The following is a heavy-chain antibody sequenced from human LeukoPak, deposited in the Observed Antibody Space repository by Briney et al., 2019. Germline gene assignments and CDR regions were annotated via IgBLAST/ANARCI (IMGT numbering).Heavy chain of an antibody. V-gene: IGHV4-4*07. D-gene: IGHD3-16*01. Sequence: SETLSLTCTVSGGSTSSYYWSWIRQPARKGLEWIGRIYTSGSTNYNPSLKSRVTMSVDTSKNQFSLKLSSVTAADTAVYYCARDALPLYYDYVWGSYNYYMDVWGKGTTVTVSS. J-gene: IGHJ6*03. CDR3: ARDALPLYYDYVWGSYNYYMDV. CDR2: IYTSGST. CDR1: GGSTSSYY.